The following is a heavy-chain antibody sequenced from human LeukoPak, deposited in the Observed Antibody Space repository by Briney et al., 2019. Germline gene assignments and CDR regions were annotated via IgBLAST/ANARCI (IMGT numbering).Heavy chain of an antibody. J-gene: IGHJ1*01. Sequence: VASVKVSCKASGGTFSSYAISWVRQSPGQGLEWMGRIIPILGIANHAQKFQGRVTITADKSTSTAYMELSSLRSEDTAVYYCAREGYCSSTSCYGQDFQHWGQGTLVTVSS. CDR2: IIPILGIA. CDR3: AREGYCSSTSCYGQDFQH. D-gene: IGHD2-2*01. CDR1: GGTFSSYA. V-gene: IGHV1-69*04.